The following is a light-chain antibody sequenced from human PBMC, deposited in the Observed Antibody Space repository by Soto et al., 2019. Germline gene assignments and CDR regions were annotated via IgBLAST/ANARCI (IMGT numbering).Light chain of an antibody. Sequence: EIVLTQSPATLSFSPGERATLSCRASQSVSSYLAWYQQKPGQAPRLLIYGASSRATGIPARFSGSGSGTEFTLTISSLQSEDFAVYYCQQYNNWPGTFGQGTKVDIK. J-gene: IGKJ1*01. CDR3: QQYNNWPGT. V-gene: IGKV3-15*01. CDR1: QSVSSY. CDR2: GAS.